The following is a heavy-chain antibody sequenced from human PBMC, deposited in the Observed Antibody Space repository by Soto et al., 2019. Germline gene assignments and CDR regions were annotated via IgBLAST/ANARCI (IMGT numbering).Heavy chain of an antibody. CDR1: GGSIIVYY. J-gene: IGHJ4*02. V-gene: IGHV4-59*01. CDR2: MYARGSP. Sequence: SETLSLTWTVSGGSIIVYYWSWIRQTAGQGLEWIGYMYARGSPYYNPSLRSRVTISADTSKNQISLKLTSPTAADTAVYYCARGVGSSPPQYWGRGTLVTVSS. CDR3: ARGVGSSPPQY. D-gene: IGHD1-26*01.